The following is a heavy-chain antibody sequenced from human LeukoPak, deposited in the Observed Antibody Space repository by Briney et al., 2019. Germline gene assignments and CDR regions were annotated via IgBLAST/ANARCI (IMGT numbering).Heavy chain of an antibody. V-gene: IGHV3-23*01. CDR2: ISGGGGTT. CDR3: AKDSPWYDSSTYYYFDY. CDR1: GFTFNNYA. D-gene: IGHD3-22*01. J-gene: IGHJ4*02. Sequence: GGSLRLSCAASGFTFNNYAMSWVRQAPGKGLEWVSAISGGGGTTYYADSVKGRFTISRDNSKDTLYLQMSGPRAEDTAVYFCAKDSPWYDSSTYYYFDYWGQGTLVTVSS.